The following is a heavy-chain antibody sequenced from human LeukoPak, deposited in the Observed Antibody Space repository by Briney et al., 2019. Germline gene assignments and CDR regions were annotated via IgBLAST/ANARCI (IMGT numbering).Heavy chain of an antibody. J-gene: IGHJ3*02. Sequence: SETLSLTCVVSGGSISSGGSSWSWFRKSPGKGLDWIGYIYHSGSTYYNPSLKSRVTISVDRSKNQFSLNLSSVTAADTAVYYCARVISDSTDAFDIWGQGTMVTVSS. CDR1: GGSISSGGSS. V-gene: IGHV4-30-2*06. CDR2: IYHSGST. CDR3: ARVISDSTDAFDI. D-gene: IGHD3-3*02.